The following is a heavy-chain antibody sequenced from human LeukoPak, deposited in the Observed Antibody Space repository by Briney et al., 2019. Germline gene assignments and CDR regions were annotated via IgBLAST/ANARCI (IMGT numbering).Heavy chain of an antibody. CDR2: IYYSGST. V-gene: IGHV4-39*07. D-gene: IGHD3-22*01. CDR1: GGSISSSSYY. Sequence: PSETLSLTCTVSGGSISSSSYYWGWIRQPPGKGLEWVGSIYYSGSTYYNPSLKSRVTISVDTSKNQFSLKLSSVTAADTAVYYCARGWDYYDSSGYYYWGQGTLVTVSS. CDR3: ARGWDYYDSSGYYY. J-gene: IGHJ4*02.